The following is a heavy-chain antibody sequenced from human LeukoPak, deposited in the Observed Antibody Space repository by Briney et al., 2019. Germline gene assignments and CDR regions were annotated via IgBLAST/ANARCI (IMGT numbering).Heavy chain of an antibody. Sequence: SVKVSCKASGYTFTGYYMHWVRQAPGQGLEWMGGINPIFGTANYAQKFQGRVTITTDESTSTDYMVLTSLRSEDTGVCCCSRVSSDALDMWAENTVVSVSS. CDR2: INPIFGTA. J-gene: IGHJ3*02. CDR3: SRVSSDALDM. CDR1: GYTFTGYY. V-gene: IGHV1-69*05.